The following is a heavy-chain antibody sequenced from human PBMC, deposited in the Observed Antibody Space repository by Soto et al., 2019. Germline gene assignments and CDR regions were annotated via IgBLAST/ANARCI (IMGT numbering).Heavy chain of an antibody. J-gene: IGHJ4*02. CDR3: VKEQSSGYWRTADY. CDR1: GFTFGVVG. V-gene: IGHV3-30*18. CDR2: VTYEETEI. Sequence: QVQLVESGGGVFNPGGSLRPSCAASGFTFGVVGLPGVRQAPGKGLEWVAVVTYEETEIHYADSVRGRFTISRDNSKNMVYLQMDSLRVEDTAVYYCVKEQSSGYWRTADYWGQGTLITVSS. D-gene: IGHD6-25*01.